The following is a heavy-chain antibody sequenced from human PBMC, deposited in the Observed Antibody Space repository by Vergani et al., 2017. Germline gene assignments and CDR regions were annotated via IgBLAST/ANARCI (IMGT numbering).Heavy chain of an antibody. D-gene: IGHD2-21*02. Sequence: EVQLVESGGGLVKPGGSLRLSCAASGFTFSSYSMNWVRQAPGKGLEWVSSISSSSSYIYYADSVKGRFTISRDNAKNSLYLQMNSLRAEYTAVYYCARDGAAYCGGDCYPSPPYYYYGMDVWGQGTTVTVSS. J-gene: IGHJ6*02. CDR3: ARDGAAYCGGDCYPSPPYYYYGMDV. V-gene: IGHV3-21*01. CDR1: GFTFSSYS. CDR2: ISSSSSYI.